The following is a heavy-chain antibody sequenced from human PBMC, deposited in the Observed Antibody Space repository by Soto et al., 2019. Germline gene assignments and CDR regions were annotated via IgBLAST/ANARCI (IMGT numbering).Heavy chain of an antibody. CDR1: GFTFVDYA. V-gene: IGHV3-49*04. D-gene: IGHD5-12*01. CDR3: NRDRGYDWETFDY. CDR2: IRTKAYGGTT. Sequence: PGGSLRLSCTASGFTFVDYAMSWVRQAPGKGLEWVGFIRTKAYGGTTEYAASVKGRFTISRDDSKSIAYLQMNSLKTEDTAVYYCNRDRGYDWETFDYWGQGTLVTVSS. J-gene: IGHJ4*02.